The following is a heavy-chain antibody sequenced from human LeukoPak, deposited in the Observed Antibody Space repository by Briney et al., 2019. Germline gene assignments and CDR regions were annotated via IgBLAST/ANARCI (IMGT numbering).Heavy chain of an antibody. D-gene: IGHD3-10*01. Sequence: SETLSLTCGVSDGSFSGYYWTWIRQSPGKGLEWIGEINHSGSAKHNPSLKSRVTISMDTSKNQFSLKLSSVTAADTAVYYCARGVYYGSGTYNWGQGTLVTVSS. J-gene: IGHJ4*02. CDR3: ARGVYYGSGTYN. V-gene: IGHV4-34*01. CDR1: DGSFSGYY. CDR2: INHSGSA.